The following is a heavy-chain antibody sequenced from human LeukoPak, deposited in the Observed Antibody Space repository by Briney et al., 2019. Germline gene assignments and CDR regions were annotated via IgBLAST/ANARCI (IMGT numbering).Heavy chain of an antibody. D-gene: IGHD4-23*01. Sequence: GASVKVSCTASGGTFSSYAISWVRQAPGQGLEWMGGIIPIFGTANYAQKFQGRVTITADESTSTAYMELSSLRSEDTAVYYCARDRGRTTVVTPGDYYYYYGMDVWGQGTTVTVSS. V-gene: IGHV1-69*13. CDR1: GGTFSSYA. J-gene: IGHJ6*02. CDR3: ARDRGRTTVVTPGDYYYYYGMDV. CDR2: IIPIFGTA.